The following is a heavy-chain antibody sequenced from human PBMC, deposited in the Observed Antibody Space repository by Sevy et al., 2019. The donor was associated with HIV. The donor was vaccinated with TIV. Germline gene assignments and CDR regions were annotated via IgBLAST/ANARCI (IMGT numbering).Heavy chain of an antibody. Sequence: GGSLRLSCAASGFTFSHYALHWVRQAPVKGLEWVAIMSYVGNSENYADSVKGRFTISRDNSKNALYLQMNSLRAEDTALYYCARLSSCGGDCYYFDYWGQGTLVTVSS. D-gene: IGHD2-21*02. V-gene: IGHV3-30*04. J-gene: IGHJ4*02. CDR3: ARLSSCGGDCYYFDY. CDR1: GFTFSHYA. CDR2: MSYVGNSE.